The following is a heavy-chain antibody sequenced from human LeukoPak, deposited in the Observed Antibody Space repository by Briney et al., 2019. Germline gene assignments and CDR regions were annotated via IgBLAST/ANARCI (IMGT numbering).Heavy chain of an antibody. V-gene: IGHV1-2*02. CDR2: INPNSGGT. J-gene: IGHJ4*02. Sequence: SSVKVSCKPSRYAFNRYYMHWVRQAPGHGLKWMGWINPNSGGTNYAQKFQGRVTMTRDTSISTAYMELSRLRSDDTAVYYCARGGELEPNDYWGQGTLVTVSS. CDR3: ARGGELEPNDY. CDR1: RYAFNRYY. D-gene: IGHD1-1*01.